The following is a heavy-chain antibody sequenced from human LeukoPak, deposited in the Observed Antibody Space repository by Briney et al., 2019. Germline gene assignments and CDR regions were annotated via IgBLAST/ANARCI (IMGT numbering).Heavy chain of an antibody. CDR3: ARDPTKDYGDYFLGDAFDI. Sequence: GASVKVSCKASGYTFTGYYMHWVRQAPGQGLEWMGWINPNSGGTNYAQKFQGRVTMTRDTCISTAYMELSRLRSDDTAVYYCARDPTKDYGDYFLGDAFDIWGQGTMVTVSS. V-gene: IGHV1-2*02. CDR1: GYTFTGYY. J-gene: IGHJ3*02. CDR2: INPNSGGT. D-gene: IGHD4-17*01.